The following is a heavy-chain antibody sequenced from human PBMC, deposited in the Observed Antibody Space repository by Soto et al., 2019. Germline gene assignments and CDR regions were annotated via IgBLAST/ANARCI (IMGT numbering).Heavy chain of an antibody. CDR2: LGGSGFNA. J-gene: IGHJ4*02. V-gene: IGHV3-23*01. Sequence: EVQLLESGGGLVQPGGSLRLSCAASGFTFSSYAMTWVRQAPGKGLEYVSTLGGSGFNAYYADSVKGRFTISRDNSKNTLYLQMNSLRVDDTAIYYCAKPLQVYWGQGTLVTVSS. CDR1: GFTFSSYA. CDR3: AKPLQVY.